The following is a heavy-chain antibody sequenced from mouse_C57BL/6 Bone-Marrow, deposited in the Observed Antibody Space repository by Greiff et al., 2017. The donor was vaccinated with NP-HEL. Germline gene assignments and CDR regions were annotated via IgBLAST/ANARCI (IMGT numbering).Heavy chain of an antibody. CDR3: ARGDYDRYYAMYY. Sequence: QVQLQQPGAELVMPGASVKLSCKASGYTFTSYWMHWVKQRPGQGLEWIGEIDPSDSYTNYNQKFKGKSTLTVDKSSSTAYMQLRSLTSEDSAVYYCARGDYDRYYAMYYWGQGTSVTVSS. J-gene: IGHJ4*01. D-gene: IGHD2-4*01. CDR2: IDPSDSYT. CDR1: GYTFTSYW. V-gene: IGHV1-69*01.